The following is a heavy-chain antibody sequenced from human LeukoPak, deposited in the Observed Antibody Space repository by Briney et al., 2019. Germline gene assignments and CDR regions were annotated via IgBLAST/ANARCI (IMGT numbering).Heavy chain of an antibody. Sequence: GGSLRLSCAASGFTFSSYSMNWVRQAPGKGLEWVSSISSSSSYIYYADSVMGRFTISRDNAKNSLYLQMNSLRAEDTAVYYCARVQYSSSWLSDYYYYGMDVWGQGTTVTVSS. CDR1: GFTFSSYS. CDR3: ARVQYSSSWLSDYYYYGMDV. CDR2: ISSSSSYI. V-gene: IGHV3-21*01. D-gene: IGHD6-13*01. J-gene: IGHJ6*02.